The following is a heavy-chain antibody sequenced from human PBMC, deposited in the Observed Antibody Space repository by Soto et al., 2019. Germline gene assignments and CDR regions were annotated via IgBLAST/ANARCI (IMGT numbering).Heavy chain of an antibody. CDR3: ASRNQYDSGGCSF. CDR2: ISSSGVQT. D-gene: IGHD3-22*01. V-gene: IGHV3-21*06. Sequence: GALGPSYASSGFSFSMYTMTWVRQAPGKGLEWVSSISSSGVQTFYTDSVQGRFIISRVNAENSVYLHTNTLRGEDTAVYYCASRNQYDSGGCSFWGQGALVTVSS. J-gene: IGHJ4*02. CDR1: GFSFSMYT.